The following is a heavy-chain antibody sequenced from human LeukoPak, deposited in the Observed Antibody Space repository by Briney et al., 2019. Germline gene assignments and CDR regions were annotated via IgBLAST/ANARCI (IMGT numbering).Heavy chain of an antibody. Sequence: PGGSLRLSCAASGCTFNNYIINWARQAPGKGLEFVPSISSSSDYIYYADSVKSRFTVSRDNAKNSLYLPMNSLGAEDTSVYYCASTIGSAGTQYWGQGTLVTVSS. CDR2: ISSSSDYI. CDR1: GCTFNNYI. J-gene: IGHJ4*02. V-gene: IGHV3-21*01. D-gene: IGHD6-13*01. CDR3: ASTIGSAGTQY.